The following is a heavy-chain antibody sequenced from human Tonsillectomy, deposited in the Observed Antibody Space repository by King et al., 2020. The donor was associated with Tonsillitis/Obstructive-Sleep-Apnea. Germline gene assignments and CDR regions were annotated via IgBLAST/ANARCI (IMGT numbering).Heavy chain of an antibody. CDR3: AREYNWNYCDGIDV. D-gene: IGHD1-20*01. CDR2: IWYDGSNK. V-gene: IGHV3-33*01. CDR1: GFTFSSYG. Sequence: VQLVESGGGVVQPGRSLRLSCAASGFTFSSYGMHWVRQAPGKGLEWVAVIWYDGSNKYYADSVKGRFTISRDNSKNTLYLQMNSLRAADTAVYYCAREYNWNYCDGIDVWGQGTTVTVSS. J-gene: IGHJ6*02.